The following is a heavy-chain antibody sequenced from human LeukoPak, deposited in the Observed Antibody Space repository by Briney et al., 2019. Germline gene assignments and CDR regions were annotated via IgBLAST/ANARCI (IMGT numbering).Heavy chain of an antibody. D-gene: IGHD5-18*01. CDR2: ISAYNGNT. CDR3: ARGAPSYTAMVTGQNDY. CDR1: GYTFTSYG. J-gene: IGHJ4*02. Sequence: ASVKVSCKASGYTFTSYGISWVRQAPGQGLEWMGWISAYNGNTNYAQKFQGRVTITADKSTSTAYMELSSLRSEDTAVYYCARGAPSYTAMVTGQNDYWGQGTLVTVSS. V-gene: IGHV1-18*01.